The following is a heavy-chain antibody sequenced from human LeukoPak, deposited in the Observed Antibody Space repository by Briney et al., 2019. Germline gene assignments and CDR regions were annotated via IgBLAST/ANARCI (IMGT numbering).Heavy chain of an antibody. Sequence: GGSLRLSCAASGFTFSSYGMHWVRQAPGKGLEWVALIWYDGTKKYYADSVKGRVTVSRDNSKNTLFLQMSSLRDDDTAVYYCARANYDDSSGYQSLFYFDYWGRGTLVTVSS. D-gene: IGHD3-22*01. CDR2: IWYDGTKK. J-gene: IGHJ4*02. V-gene: IGHV3-33*01. CDR3: ARANYDDSSGYQSLFYFDY. CDR1: GFTFSSYG.